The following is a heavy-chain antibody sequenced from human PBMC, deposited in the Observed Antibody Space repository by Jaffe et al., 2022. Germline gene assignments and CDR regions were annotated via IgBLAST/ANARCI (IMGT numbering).Heavy chain of an antibody. CDR2: ISYDGSNK. J-gene: IGHJ2*01. CDR1: GFTFSSYG. CDR3: AKDGGSSGWRYWYFDL. V-gene: IGHV3-30*18. D-gene: IGHD6-19*01. Sequence: QVQLVESGGGVVQPGRSLRLSCAASGFTFSSYGMHWVRQAPGKGLEWVAVISYDGSNKYYADSVKGRFTISRDNSKNTLYLQMNSLRAEDTAVYYCAKDGGSSGWRYWYFDLWGRGTLVTVSS.